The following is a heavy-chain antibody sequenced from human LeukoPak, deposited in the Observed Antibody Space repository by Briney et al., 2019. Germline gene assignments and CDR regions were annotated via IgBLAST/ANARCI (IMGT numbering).Heavy chain of an antibody. J-gene: IGHJ4*02. CDR3: ATEAFHY. CDR1: GFTFSSFA. V-gene: IGHV3-23*01. Sequence: PGGSLRLSCAASGFTFSSFAMNWVRQAPGKGLEWVSIISKIGDIVSYADSVKGRSTISRDNSKNTVYLQMRAEDMALYYFATEAFHYWGQGTLVAVSS. CDR2: ISKIGDIV.